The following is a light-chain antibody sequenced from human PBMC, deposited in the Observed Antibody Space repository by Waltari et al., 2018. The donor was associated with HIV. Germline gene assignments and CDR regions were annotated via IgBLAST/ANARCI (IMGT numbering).Light chain of an antibody. CDR3: AVWDDSLSGAE. Sequence: QAGLTQAPSSTWAPGQGSTNSCSWNRSHIGRNYGYLYQQLPGTAPKLLIYRNNERPSGVPDRFSGSKSGTSASLAISGLQSEDEADYYCAVWDDSLSGAEFGTGTKLTVL. CDR2: RNN. J-gene: IGLJ2*01. CDR1: RSHIGRNY. V-gene: IGLV1-47*01.